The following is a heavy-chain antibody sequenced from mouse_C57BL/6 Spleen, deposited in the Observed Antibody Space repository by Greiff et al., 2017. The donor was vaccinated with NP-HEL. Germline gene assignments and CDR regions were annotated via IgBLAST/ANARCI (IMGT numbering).Heavy chain of an antibody. CDR2: IYPGDGDT. Sequence: VQLQQSGAELVKPGASVKISCKASGYAFSSYWMNWVKQRPGKGLEWIGQIYPGDGDTNYNGKFKGKATLTADKSSSTAYMQLSSLTSEDSAVYFCATGLVGGYAMDYWGQVTSVTVSS. J-gene: IGHJ4*01. CDR1: GYAFSSYW. CDR3: ATGLVGGYAMDY. V-gene: IGHV1-80*01. D-gene: IGHD1-1*01.